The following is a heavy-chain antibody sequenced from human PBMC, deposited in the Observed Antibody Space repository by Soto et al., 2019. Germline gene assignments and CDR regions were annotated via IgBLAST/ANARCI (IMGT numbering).Heavy chain of an antibody. CDR2: IIPIFGTA. D-gene: IGHD3-3*01. CDR1: GGPFISYA. V-gene: IGHV1-69*01. Sequence: SVKVAFAAFGGPFISYATIWVRQAPGQGLEWMGGIIPIFGTANYAQKFQNRVTITADESTSTAYMELSSLISEDTAVYYCSSKGYDFWSCDYRHYGMDVWGQGTTVTVSS. CDR3: SSKGYDFWSCDYRHYGMDV. J-gene: IGHJ6*02.